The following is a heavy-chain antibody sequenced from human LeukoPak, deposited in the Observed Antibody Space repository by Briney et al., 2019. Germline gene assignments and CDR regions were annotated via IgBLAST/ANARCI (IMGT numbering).Heavy chain of an antibody. CDR2: IYSGGRT. CDR1: GFTVSSNY. Sequence: PGGSLRLSCAASGFTVSSNYMSWVRQAPGKGLEWVSVIYSGGRTYYADSVKGRFTISRDNSKNTLYLQMNSLRSEDTAVYYCARGKRILWFGGLLYPLDPWGQGTLVTVSS. D-gene: IGHD3-10*01. CDR3: ARGKRILWFGGLLYPLDP. J-gene: IGHJ5*02. V-gene: IGHV3-53*05.